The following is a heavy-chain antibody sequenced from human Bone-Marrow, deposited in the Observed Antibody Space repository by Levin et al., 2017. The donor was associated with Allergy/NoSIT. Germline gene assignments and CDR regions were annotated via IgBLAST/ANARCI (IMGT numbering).Heavy chain of an antibody. Sequence: PGGSLRLSCAAAGFTVGSNYMSWVRQAPGKGLEWVSILYSGGTAYYADSVKGRFTISRDNSKNTLFLQMNSLRAEDTALYYCARNYYCDGSADYFDPWGQGTLVTVSS. J-gene: IGHJ5*02. CDR3: ARNYYCDGSADYFDP. CDR2: LYSGGTA. V-gene: IGHV3-53*01. D-gene: IGHD3-22*01. CDR1: GFTVGSNY.